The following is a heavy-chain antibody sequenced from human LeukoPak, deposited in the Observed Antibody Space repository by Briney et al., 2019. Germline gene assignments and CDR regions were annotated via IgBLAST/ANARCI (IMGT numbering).Heavy chain of an antibody. CDR3: TKSAGRGRSNDF. Sequence: PSETLSLTCFVSGDSVSRPYWSWIRQPPGRGLEWMGYIQSSGIINYNPSLQGRVTIALDTSKNQISLSLSSVSAADTAIYYCTKSAGRGRSNDFWGQGTLVTVSS. CDR2: IQSSGII. J-gene: IGHJ4*02. D-gene: IGHD2-15*01. V-gene: IGHV4-59*02. CDR1: GDSVSRPY.